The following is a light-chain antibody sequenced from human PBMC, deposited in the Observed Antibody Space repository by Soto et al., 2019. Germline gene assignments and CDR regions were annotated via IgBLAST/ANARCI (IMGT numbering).Light chain of an antibody. CDR2: AAS. CDR1: QAINNY. J-gene: IGKJ4*01. Sequence: DIQMTQSPSSLSASVGDRVTITCRASQAINNYLAWYQQKPGKVPTHLLSAASTLQSEVPSRFSGSGSGTDFTLTISSLQPEDVATYYCQKFNAVPTFGGGTKVEI. V-gene: IGKV1-27*01. CDR3: QKFNAVPT.